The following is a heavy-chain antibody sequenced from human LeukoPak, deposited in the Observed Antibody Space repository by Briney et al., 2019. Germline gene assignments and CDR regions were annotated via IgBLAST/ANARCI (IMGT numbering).Heavy chain of an antibody. D-gene: IGHD3-22*01. V-gene: IGHV3-30*18. CDR3: AKDQHYDSNSLDV. CDR2: ISYDGSNE. J-gene: IGHJ6*02. CDR1: GFSFRTYG. Sequence: GGSLRLSCAASGFSFRTYGMHWVRQAPGKGLEWVAIISYDGSNEAYADSVKGRFSISRDNSKNTLYLQMNSLRPEDTAVYYCAKDQHYDSNSLDVWGPGTTVTVSS.